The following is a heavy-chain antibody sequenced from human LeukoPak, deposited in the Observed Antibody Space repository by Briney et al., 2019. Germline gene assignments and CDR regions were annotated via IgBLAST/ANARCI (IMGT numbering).Heavy chain of an antibody. CDR1: GFTFSNPL. J-gene: IGHJ4*02. CDR2: IKSKTDGGAK. D-gene: IGHD5-18*01. V-gene: IGHV3-15*01. Sequence: PGVSMRLSCAAPGFTFSNPLLSSVRQAPGMGFQRAGRIKSKTDGGAKDYATPVKGTLTISRDDSRNTLYLQMNSLKPEDTAVYYCTTDLPNTAMVDYWGQGTLVTASS. CDR3: TTDLPNTAMVDY.